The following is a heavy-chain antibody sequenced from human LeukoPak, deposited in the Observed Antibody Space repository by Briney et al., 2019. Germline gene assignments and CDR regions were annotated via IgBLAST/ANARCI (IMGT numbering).Heavy chain of an antibody. Sequence: PGGSLRLSCAASGFTFSSYSMNWVRQAPGKGLEWVSSISSSSSYIYYADSVKGRFTISRDNAKNSLYLQMNSLRAEDTAVYYCARGKSGYSSRGNWFDPWGQGTLVTVSS. J-gene: IGHJ5*02. D-gene: IGHD6-13*01. CDR3: ARGKSGYSSRGNWFDP. CDR1: GFTFSSYS. CDR2: ISSSSSYI. V-gene: IGHV3-21*01.